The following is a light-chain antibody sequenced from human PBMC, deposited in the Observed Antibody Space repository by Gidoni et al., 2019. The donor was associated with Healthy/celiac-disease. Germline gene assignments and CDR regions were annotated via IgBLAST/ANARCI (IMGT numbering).Light chain of an antibody. CDR1: QSISSY. CDR3: QQSYSTPRT. CDR2: AAA. V-gene: IGKV1-39*01. Sequence: PSSLSASVGDRVTITCRASQSISSYLNWYQQKPGKAPKLLIYAAASLQSGVPSRFSCSGSGTDFTLTISSLQPEDFATYYCQQSYSTPRTFGQGTKVEIK. J-gene: IGKJ1*01.